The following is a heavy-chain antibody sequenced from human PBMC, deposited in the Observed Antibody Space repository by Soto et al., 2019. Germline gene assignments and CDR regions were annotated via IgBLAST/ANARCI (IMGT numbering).Heavy chain of an antibody. D-gene: IGHD6-13*01. CDR3: ARAGDSSSRYPYYGMDV. V-gene: IGHV1-8*01. CDR1: GDTFTSYD. Sequence: ASVKVSCKASGDTFTSYDINWVRQATGQGLEWMGWMNPNSGNTGYAQKFQGRVTMTRNTSISTAYMEMSSLRYEDTAVYYCARAGDSSSRYPYYGMDVWGQATTVIVSS. J-gene: IGHJ6*02. CDR2: MNPNSGNT.